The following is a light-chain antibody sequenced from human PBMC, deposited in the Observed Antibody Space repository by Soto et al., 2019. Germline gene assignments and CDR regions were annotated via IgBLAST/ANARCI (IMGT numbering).Light chain of an antibody. CDR2: DAS. V-gene: IGKV1-5*01. Sequence: DIQMTLYPSTLPASVEDRVTITCRASQSISSWLAWYQQKPGKAPKLLIYDASSLESGVPSRFSGSGSGTEITLTISSLQPGDFATYYCQQSETYPLTFGQGTRLEIK. CDR3: QQSETYPLT. CDR1: QSISSW. J-gene: IGKJ5*01.